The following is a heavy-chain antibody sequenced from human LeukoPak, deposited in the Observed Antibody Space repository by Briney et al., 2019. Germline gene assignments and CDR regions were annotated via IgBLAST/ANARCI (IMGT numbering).Heavy chain of an antibody. D-gene: IGHD3-3*01. V-gene: IGHV3-7*01. CDR2: IKQDGSEK. CDR3: ARDSKWSGDDY. J-gene: IGHJ4*02. CDR1: GFTFSSYW. Sequence: PGGSLRLSCAASGFTFSSYWMSWVRQAPGKGLEWVANIKQDGSEKYYVDSMKGRFTISRDNAKDSLCLQMNSLRAEDTAVYYCARDSKWSGDDYWGQGTLVTVSS.